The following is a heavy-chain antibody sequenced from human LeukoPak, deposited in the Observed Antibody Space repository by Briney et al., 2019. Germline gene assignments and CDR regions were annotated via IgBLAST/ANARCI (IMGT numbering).Heavy chain of an antibody. V-gene: IGHV4-39*07. CDR2: IYHSGST. D-gene: IGHD3-9*01. J-gene: IGHJ5*02. Sequence: SETLSLTCTVSGGSISRGTYYWSWIRQPAGKGLEWIGSIYHSGSTYYNPSLKSRVTISVNTSKNQFSLKLSSVTAADTAVYYCARGRYFDWLPMGYNWFDPWGQGTLVTVSS. CDR1: GGSISRGTYY. CDR3: ARGRYFDWLPMGYNWFDP.